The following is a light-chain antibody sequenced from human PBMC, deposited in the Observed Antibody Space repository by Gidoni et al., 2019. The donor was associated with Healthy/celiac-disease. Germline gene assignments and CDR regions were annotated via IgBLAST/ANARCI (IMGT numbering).Light chain of an antibody. CDR2: KAS. Sequence: IQMTQSPSTLSASVGDRVTITFRASQSISSWLAWYQQKPGKAPKLLIYKASSLESGVPSRFSGSGSGTEFTLTISSLQPDDFATYYCQQYNSYWLTFGGGTKVEIK. CDR3: QQYNSYWLT. V-gene: IGKV1-5*03. J-gene: IGKJ4*01. CDR1: QSISSW.